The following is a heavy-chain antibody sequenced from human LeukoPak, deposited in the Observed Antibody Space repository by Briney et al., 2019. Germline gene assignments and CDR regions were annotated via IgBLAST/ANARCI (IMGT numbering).Heavy chain of an antibody. CDR3: ASRPTVTTDYFDY. Sequence: GGSLRLSCAASGFTFSSFGMHWVRQAPGKGLDWVAVISYDESHIFYTDSVKGRFTISRDNSKNTLYLQMNSLRAEDTAVYYCASRPTVTTDYFDYWGQGTLVTVSS. J-gene: IGHJ4*02. CDR1: GFTFSSFG. D-gene: IGHD4-17*01. CDR2: ISYDESHI. V-gene: IGHV3-30*03.